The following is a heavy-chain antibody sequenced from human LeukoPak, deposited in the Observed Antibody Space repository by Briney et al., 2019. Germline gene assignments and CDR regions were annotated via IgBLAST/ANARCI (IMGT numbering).Heavy chain of an antibody. CDR1: GFTLSDHY. Sequence: GGSLRLSCAASGFTLSDHYMSWIRQAPGKGLEWVSYISSSGSYTNYADSVKGRFTISRDNAKNSLYLQMNSLRAEDTAVYYCARRASAALKYAFDYWGQGTLVTVSS. V-gene: IGHV3-11*03. CDR3: ARRASAALKYAFDY. CDR2: ISSSGSYT. J-gene: IGHJ4*02. D-gene: IGHD6-13*01.